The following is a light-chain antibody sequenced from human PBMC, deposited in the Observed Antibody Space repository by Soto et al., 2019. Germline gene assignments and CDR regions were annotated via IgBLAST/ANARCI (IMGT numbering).Light chain of an antibody. J-gene: IGLJ3*02. CDR1: SGHSSYT. CDR2: LNSDGSH. Sequence: QPVLTQSPSASASLGASVKLTCTLSSGHSSYTIAWHQQQPEKGPPYLMTLNSDGSHSKGDGIPDRFSGSSSGAERYLSISSLQSEDEADYYCQTWGTGIEVFGGGTKVTVL. V-gene: IGLV4-69*01. CDR3: QTWGTGIEV.